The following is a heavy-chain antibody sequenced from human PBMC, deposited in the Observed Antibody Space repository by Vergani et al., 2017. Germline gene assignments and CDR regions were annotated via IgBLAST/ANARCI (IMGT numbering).Heavy chain of an antibody. J-gene: IGHJ6*03. CDR1: GDSITNGGFS. V-gene: IGHV4-30-2*01. D-gene: IGHD3-16*02. CDR2: IFPSGNS. CDR3: ARASLRALVGYYYYMDV. Sequence: QLQLQESGSGLVKPSQTLSLTCAVSGDSITNGGFSWNWIRQPPGKGPEWSGYIFPSGNSDYNPSLKNRVSISLDKSKNQFSLWVNSVTAADTAVYFCARASLRALVGYYYYMDVWVKGKTVVVSS.